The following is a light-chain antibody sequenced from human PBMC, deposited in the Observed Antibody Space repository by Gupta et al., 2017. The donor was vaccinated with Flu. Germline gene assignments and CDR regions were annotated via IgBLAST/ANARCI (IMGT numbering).Light chain of an antibody. CDR3: HVWDATRAHVE. J-gene: IGLJ2*01. V-gene: IGLV3-21*02. CDR1: DMGGKN. Sequence: ANDMGGKNIPWYQQKPGGDAVLVVYDDSDRRSGIPERFSGSKVGNTATLITNRVEDEDEADYYSHVWDATRAHVEFGGGTKLTVL. CDR2: DDS.